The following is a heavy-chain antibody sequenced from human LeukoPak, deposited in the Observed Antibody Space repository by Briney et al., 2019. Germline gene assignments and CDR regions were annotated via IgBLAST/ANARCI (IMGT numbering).Heavy chain of an antibody. D-gene: IGHD5-24*01. Sequence: GGCPRLSCAASGFTFSTSTMNWVRHAPGKGLEWVSSISINNDYIYYADSVKGRFTISRDNAKNSLYLQMTSLRAEDTAVYYCVRSPNSDGFPNWFDAWGQGTLVTVSS. CDR1: GFTFSTST. CDR2: ISINNDYI. J-gene: IGHJ5*02. V-gene: IGHV3-21*01. CDR3: VRSPNSDGFPNWFDA.